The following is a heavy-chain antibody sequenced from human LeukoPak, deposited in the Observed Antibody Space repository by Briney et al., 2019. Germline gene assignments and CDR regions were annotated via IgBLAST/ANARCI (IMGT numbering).Heavy chain of an antibody. CDR1: GFTFSSYG. CDR3: DRGEGPRTPIAVAAG. CDR2: ISSSSSYI. Sequence: PGRSLRLSCAASGFTFSSYGMHWVRQAPGKGLEWVSSISSSSSYIYYADSVKGRFTISRDNAKNSLYLQMNSLRAEDTAVYYCDRGEGPRTPIAVAAGWGQGTLVTVSS. D-gene: IGHD6-19*01. J-gene: IGHJ4*02. V-gene: IGHV3-21*01.